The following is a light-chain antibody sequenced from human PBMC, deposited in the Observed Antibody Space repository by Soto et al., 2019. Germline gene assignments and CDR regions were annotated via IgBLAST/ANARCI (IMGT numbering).Light chain of an antibody. CDR2: DAS. CDR3: QQLNNYPRT. Sequence: DIQLTQSPSFLSASLGDRVTITCRASQGISNYLAWYQQKPGKAPKLLIYDASTLQGGVPSRFSGSGSGTEFTLTISSLQPADFATYYCQQLNNYPRTFGPGTKLNIK. CDR1: QGISNY. J-gene: IGKJ3*01. V-gene: IGKV1-9*01.